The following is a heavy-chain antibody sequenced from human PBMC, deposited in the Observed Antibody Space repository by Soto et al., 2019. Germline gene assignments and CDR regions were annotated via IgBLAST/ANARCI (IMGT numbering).Heavy chain of an antibody. D-gene: IGHD1-26*01. Sequence: QVQLVQSGAEVKKPGSSVKVSCKASGGTFSSYAISWVRQAPGQGLEWMGGIIPIFGTANYAQKFQGRVTITADESTSTAYMELSSLSAENTAVYYCARDGELLRPGDYYGLDDWGQGTTVTVAS. V-gene: IGHV1-69*01. CDR1: GGTFSSYA. CDR3: ARDGELLRPGDYYGLDD. J-gene: IGHJ6*02. CDR2: IIPIFGTA.